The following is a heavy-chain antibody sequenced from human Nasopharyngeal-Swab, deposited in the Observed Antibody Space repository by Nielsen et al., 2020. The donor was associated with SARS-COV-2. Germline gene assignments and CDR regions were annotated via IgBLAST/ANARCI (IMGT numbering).Heavy chain of an antibody. V-gene: IGHV1-8*01. J-gene: IGHJ2*01. Sequence: ASVKVSCKASGYTFSNYDITWVRQATGQGLEWMGRMNPDSANTGYAQNFQGRVTMTGNTSISTAYMELTGLRSEDTAVYYCARGSPDSSGYYPHWYFDLWGRGTLVTVSS. CDR3: ARGSPDSSGYYPHWYFDL. CDR1: GYTFSNYD. D-gene: IGHD3-22*01. CDR2: MNPDSANT.